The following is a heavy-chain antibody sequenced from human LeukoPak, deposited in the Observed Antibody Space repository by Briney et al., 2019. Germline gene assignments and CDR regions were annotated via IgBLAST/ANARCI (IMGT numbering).Heavy chain of an antibody. J-gene: IGHJ4*02. CDR1: GFTFSSYA. D-gene: IGHD2-2*01. Sequence: GGSLRLSCAASGFTFSSYAMHWVRQAPGKGLEWVAVISYDGSNKYYADSVKGRFTISRDNSKNTLYLQMNSLRAEDTAVYYCARGGRNRYCSSTSCYPYYFDYWGQGTLVTVSS. CDR3: ARGGRNRYCSSTSCYPYYFDY. CDR2: ISYDGSNK. V-gene: IGHV3-30-3*01.